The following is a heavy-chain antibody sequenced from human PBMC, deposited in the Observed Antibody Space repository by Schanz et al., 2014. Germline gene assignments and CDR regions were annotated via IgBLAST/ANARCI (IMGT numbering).Heavy chain of an antibody. V-gene: IGHV1-2*02. J-gene: IGHJ3*02. CDR2: INAHTGNT. Sequence: QVQLVQSGAEVKKPGASVKVSCEASGYTFTSYYIHWFRQAPGQGPELMGWINAHTGNTQYAQKFQGRVNMTRDTVTTTVHLELTRLRTDDTAIYYCARVHIATYHYNSPGAFDSWGQGTRVTVSS. D-gene: IGHD3-10*01. CDR1: GYTFTSYY. CDR3: ARVHIATYHYNSPGAFDS.